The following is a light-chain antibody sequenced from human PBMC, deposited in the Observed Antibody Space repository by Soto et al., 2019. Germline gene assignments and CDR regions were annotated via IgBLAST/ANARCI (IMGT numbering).Light chain of an antibody. J-gene: IGKJ5*01. V-gene: IGKV2-30*02. Sequence: VVPHPQQPLSVTLVPPSSIFCRSHHSVVHSDGIAYFSWFQQRPGRSPRRLIYKVSNRDSGVPARFSGSGSGTDFALKISRVEAEDVGVYYCMQGTHWPITFGQGTRLEI. CDR1: HSVVHSDGIAY. CDR2: KVS. CDR3: MQGTHWPIT.